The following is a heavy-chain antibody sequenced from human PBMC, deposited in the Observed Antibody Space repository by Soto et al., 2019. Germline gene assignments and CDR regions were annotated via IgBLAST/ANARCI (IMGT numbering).Heavy chain of an antibody. CDR1: GYSFTSYW. CDR2: IYPGDSDT. V-gene: IGHV5-51*01. J-gene: IGHJ4*02. Sequence: GESLKISCKGSGYSFTSYWIGWVRQMPGKGLEWMGIIYPGDSDTRYSPSFQGQVTISADKSISTAYLQWSSLKASDTAMYYCAAGKDIVATISPLSPSPFDYWGQGTLVTVSS. D-gene: IGHD5-12*01. CDR3: AAGKDIVATISPLSPSPFDY.